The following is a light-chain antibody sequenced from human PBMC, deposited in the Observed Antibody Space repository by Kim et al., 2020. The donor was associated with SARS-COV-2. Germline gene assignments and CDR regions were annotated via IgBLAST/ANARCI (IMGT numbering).Light chain of an antibody. Sequence: GQSITSSCTGTSSDVGGYNYVSWYQQHPGKAPKLMIYDVSNRPSRVSNRFSGSKSGNTASLTISGLQAEDEADYYCSSYTSSSTNVFGTGTKVTVL. V-gene: IGLV2-14*03. CDR1: SSDVGGYNY. CDR3: SSYTSSSTNV. CDR2: DVS. J-gene: IGLJ1*01.